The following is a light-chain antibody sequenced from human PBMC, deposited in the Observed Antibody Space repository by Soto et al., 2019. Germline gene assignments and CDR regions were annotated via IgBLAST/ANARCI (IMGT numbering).Light chain of an antibody. Sequence: DIQMTQSPSTLSASVGDRVTITCRASQSIDSWLAWYQQKPGKAPKLLIYKASTLESGVPSRFSGSRSGTEFTLTISSLQPDDFATYYCQQYITYPCFGQGTELEIK. J-gene: IGKJ2*03. V-gene: IGKV1-5*03. CDR3: QQYITYPC. CDR2: KAS. CDR1: QSIDSW.